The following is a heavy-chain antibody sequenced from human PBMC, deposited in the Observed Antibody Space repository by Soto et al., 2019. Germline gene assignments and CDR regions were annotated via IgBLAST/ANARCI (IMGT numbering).Heavy chain of an antibody. J-gene: IGHJ5*02. V-gene: IGHV3-11*01. D-gene: IGHD6-6*01. CDR3: ARGQQLVANWLDP. Sequence: LSCAASGFPFSDSYMAWIRQAPGKGLEEIATISSTGSTPYYADSVKGRFTISRDNAQNSLYLEMNNLRAEDTAVYYCARGQQLVANWLDPWGQGILVTVSP. CDR2: ISSTGSTP. CDR1: GFPFSDSY.